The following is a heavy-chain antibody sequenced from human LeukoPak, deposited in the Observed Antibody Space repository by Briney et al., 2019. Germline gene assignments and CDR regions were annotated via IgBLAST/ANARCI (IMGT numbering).Heavy chain of an antibody. D-gene: IGHD3-10*01. Sequence: PGGSLRLSCLASGYTFSSYSINWVRQAPGKGLVWVSGISSDGSDTRYADFVKGRFTISRDNAKDTLYLQMEGLTADDTAVYYCARDFKDRGFWGQGTLVTVSS. CDR3: ARDFKDRGF. V-gene: IGHV3-74*01. CDR1: GYTFSSYS. CDR2: ISSDGSDT. J-gene: IGHJ4*02.